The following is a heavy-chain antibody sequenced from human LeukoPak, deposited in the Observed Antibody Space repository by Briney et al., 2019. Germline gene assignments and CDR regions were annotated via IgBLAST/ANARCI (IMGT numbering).Heavy chain of an antibody. Sequence: ASVKVSCKASGYTFTGYYMHWVRQAPGQGLEWMGWISAYDGNTKYVQKLQGRVTMTTDTSTSTAYMELRSLRSDDTAVYYCARIYDSSAYTPHGWGQGTLVTVSS. J-gene: IGHJ4*02. V-gene: IGHV1-18*04. CDR1: GYTFTGYY. CDR2: ISAYDGNT. D-gene: IGHD3-22*01. CDR3: ARIYDSSAYTPHG.